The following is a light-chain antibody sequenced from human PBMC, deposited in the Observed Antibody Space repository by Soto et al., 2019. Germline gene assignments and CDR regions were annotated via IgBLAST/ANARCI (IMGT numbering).Light chain of an antibody. Sequence: AIRMTQSPSSLSASTGDRVTITCRASQGISSYLAWYQQKPGKAPKLLIYAASTLQSGVPSRFSGSGSGTDFTLTISCLQSEDCATYYCQQYYSDPLTFGGGTKVEIK. CDR1: QGISSY. CDR3: QQYYSDPLT. V-gene: IGKV1-8*01. J-gene: IGKJ4*01. CDR2: AAS.